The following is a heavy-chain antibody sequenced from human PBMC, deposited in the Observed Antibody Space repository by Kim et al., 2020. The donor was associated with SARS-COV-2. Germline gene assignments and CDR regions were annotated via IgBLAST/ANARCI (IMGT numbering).Heavy chain of an antibody. CDR1: YG. V-gene: IGHV1-69*01. D-gene: IGHD3-22*01. Sequence: YGINRERQAPGQGLEVMGGIIPVYGTPKDAQKCQDRVMIIADESTSTAYMELSTLKSGDRAVYFCASSPVSHYDSSGYYFDHWGQGTLVTVS. J-gene: IGHJ4*02. CDR3: ASSPVSHYDSSGYYFDH. CDR2: IIPVYGTP.